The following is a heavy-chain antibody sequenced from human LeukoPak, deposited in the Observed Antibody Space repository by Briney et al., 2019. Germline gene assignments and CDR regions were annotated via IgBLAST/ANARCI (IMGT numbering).Heavy chain of an antibody. Sequence: GGSLRLSCAASGFTFSSYAMHWVRQAPGKGLEWVAVISYDGSDKYYADSVKGRFTISRDNSKNTLYLQMNSLRAEDTAVYYCAKDGGTGAAWGDYFDYWGQGTLVTVSS. D-gene: IGHD1-26*01. CDR3: AKDGGTGAAWGDYFDY. V-gene: IGHV3-30-3*01. J-gene: IGHJ4*02. CDR2: ISYDGSDK. CDR1: GFTFSSYA.